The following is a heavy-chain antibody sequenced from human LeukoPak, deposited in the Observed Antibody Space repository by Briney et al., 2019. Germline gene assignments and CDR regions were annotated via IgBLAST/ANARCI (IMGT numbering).Heavy chain of an antibody. D-gene: IGHD6-19*01. J-gene: IGHJ4*02. CDR1: GFTFSSYA. CDR3: ARDIVGGIAVAGPFDY. CDR2: ISYDGSNK. V-gene: IGHV3-30*04. Sequence: GGSLRLSCAASGFTFSSYAMHWVRQAPGKGLERVAVISYDGSNKYYADSVKGRFTISRDNSKNTLYLQMNSLRAEDTAVYYCARDIVGGIAVAGPFDYWGQGTLVTVSS.